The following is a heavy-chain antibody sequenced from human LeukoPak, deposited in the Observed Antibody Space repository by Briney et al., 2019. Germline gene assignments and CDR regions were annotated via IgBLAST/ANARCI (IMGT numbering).Heavy chain of an antibody. CDR1: GGSFSGYY. V-gene: IGHV4-34*01. D-gene: IGHD5-12*01. Sequence: ASETLSLTCAVYGGSFSGYYWSWIRQPPGKGLEWIGEINHSGSTNYNPSLKSRVTISVDTSKNQFSLKLSSVTAADTAVYYCANYRGTRWFDPWGQGTLVTVSS. J-gene: IGHJ5*02. CDR3: ANYRGTRWFDP. CDR2: INHSGST.